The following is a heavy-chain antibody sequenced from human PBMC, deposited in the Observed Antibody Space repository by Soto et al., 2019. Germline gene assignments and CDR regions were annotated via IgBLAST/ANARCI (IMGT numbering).Heavy chain of an antibody. CDR1: GFTFSDYA. D-gene: IGHD6-19*01. J-gene: IGHJ4*02. Sequence: GGSLRLSCAVSGFTFSDYAMSWVRQAPGEGLEWVSGISASDTSTYYADSVKGRFTISRDNSKSTLYLQMNSLRAEDTAIYYCAQNGQWLATPPVAWGQGSLVTVSS. V-gene: IGHV3-23*01. CDR2: ISASDTST. CDR3: AQNGQWLATPPVA.